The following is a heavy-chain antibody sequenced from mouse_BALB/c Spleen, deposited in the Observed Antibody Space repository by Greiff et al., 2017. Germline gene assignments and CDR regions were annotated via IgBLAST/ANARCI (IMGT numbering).Heavy chain of an antibody. CDR2: ISYSGST. D-gene: IGHD2-4*01. CDR1: GDSITSGY. CDR3: ARHDYDVGAYFDY. Sequence: DVKLQESGPSLVKPSQTLSLTCSVTGDSITSGYWNWIRKFPGNKLEYMGYISYSGSTYYNPSLKSRISITRDTSKNQYYLQLNSVTTEDTATYYCARHDYDVGAYFDYWGQGTTLTVSS. J-gene: IGHJ2*01. V-gene: IGHV3-8*02.